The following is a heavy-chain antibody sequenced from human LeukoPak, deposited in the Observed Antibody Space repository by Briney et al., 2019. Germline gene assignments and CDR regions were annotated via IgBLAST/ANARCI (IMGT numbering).Heavy chain of an antibody. V-gene: IGHV3-11*04. D-gene: IGHD3-22*01. CDR2: ITNNGRKT. J-gene: IGHJ4*02. Sequence: GGSLRLSCAASGFTFSDYYMSWIRQAPGKGLEWVSYITNNGRKTYYADSMKGRFTISRDNAKNSLYLQMNSLRAEDTALYYCARAGMDSRAYYQGFDYWGQGTLVTVSS. CDR3: ARAGMDSRAYYQGFDY. CDR1: GFTFSDYY.